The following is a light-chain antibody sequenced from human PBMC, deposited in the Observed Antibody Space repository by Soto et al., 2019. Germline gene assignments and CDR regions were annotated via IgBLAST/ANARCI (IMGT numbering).Light chain of an antibody. CDR3: SSYSISTAYL. Sequence: QSVLTQPASVSGSPGQSITISCTGTSSDVGGYDYVSWYQIHPGKAPKLMVFEVSNRPSGVSYRFSGSKSGNTPSLTISGLQAEDEADYFCSSYSISTAYLFGTGTKVTVL. V-gene: IGLV2-14*01. CDR1: SSDVGGYDY. CDR2: EVS. J-gene: IGLJ1*01.